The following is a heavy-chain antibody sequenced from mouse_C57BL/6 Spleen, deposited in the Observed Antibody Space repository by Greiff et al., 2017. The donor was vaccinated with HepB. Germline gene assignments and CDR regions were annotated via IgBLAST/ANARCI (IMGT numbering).Heavy chain of an antibody. D-gene: IGHD1-1*01. CDR1: GYSITSGYY. CDR2: ISYDGSN. Sequence: EVHLVESGPGLVKPSQSLSLTCSVTGYSITSGYYWNWIRQFPGNNLEWMGYISYDGSNNYNPSLKNRISITRDTSKNQFFLKLNSVTTEDTATYYCARVGVFITTPVAKYYFDYWGQGTTLTVSS. J-gene: IGHJ2*01. V-gene: IGHV3-6*01. CDR3: ARVGVFITTPVAKYYFDY.